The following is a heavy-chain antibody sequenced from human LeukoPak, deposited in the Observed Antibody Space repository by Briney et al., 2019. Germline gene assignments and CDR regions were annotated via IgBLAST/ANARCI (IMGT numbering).Heavy chain of an antibody. CDR3: AREVGATTLSYYFDY. J-gene: IGHJ4*02. Sequence: SETLSLTCTVSGYSISSGYYWGWIRQPPGKGLEWIGSIYHSGSTYYNPSLKSRVTISVDTSKNQFSLKLSSVTAADTVVYYCAREVGATTLSYYFDYWGQGTLVTVSS. V-gene: IGHV4-38-2*02. D-gene: IGHD1-26*01. CDR2: IYHSGST. CDR1: GYSISSGYY.